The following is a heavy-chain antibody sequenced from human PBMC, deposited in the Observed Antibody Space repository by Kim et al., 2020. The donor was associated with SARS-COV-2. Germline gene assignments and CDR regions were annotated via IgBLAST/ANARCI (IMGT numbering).Heavy chain of an antibody. Sequence: SETLSLTCTVSGGSISSGGYYWSWIRQHPGKGLEWIGYIYYSGSTYYNPSLKSRVTISVDTSKNQFSLKLSSVTAADTAVYYCARVTDTWAGGFDYWGQGTLVTVSS. J-gene: IGHJ4*02. CDR2: IYYSGST. D-gene: IGHD3-16*01. V-gene: IGHV4-31*03. CDR3: ARVTDTWAGGFDY. CDR1: GGSISSGGYY.